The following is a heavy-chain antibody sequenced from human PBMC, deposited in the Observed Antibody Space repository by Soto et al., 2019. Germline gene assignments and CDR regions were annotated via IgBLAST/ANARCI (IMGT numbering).Heavy chain of an antibody. CDR3: ASISGYSYALGLFDI. D-gene: IGHD5-18*01. J-gene: IGHJ3*02. CDR1: GYTYTSDD. Sequence: ASVKVSCKGSGYTYTSDDGNWVRQAKGQGLEWMGWMNPNSGNTGYAQKFQGRVTMTRNTSISTAYMELSSLRSEDTAVYYCASISGYSYALGLFDIWGQGTMVTVSS. V-gene: IGHV1-8*01. CDR2: MNPNSGNT.